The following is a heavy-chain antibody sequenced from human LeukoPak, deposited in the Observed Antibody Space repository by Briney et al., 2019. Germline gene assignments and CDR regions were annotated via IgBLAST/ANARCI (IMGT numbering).Heavy chain of an antibody. V-gene: IGHV3-49*04. D-gene: IGHD6-19*01. CDR1: GFTFGDYG. J-gene: IGHJ4*02. CDR2: IRSKAYGGTA. Sequence: GGFLRLSCTGSGFTFGDYGMTWVRQTPGKGLEWVGFIRSKAYGGTAEYAASVKGRFTISRDDSKSIAYLQMDSLKTEDTAVYYCTRGWSNGWYYWGQGTLDTVSS. CDR3: TRGWSNGWYY.